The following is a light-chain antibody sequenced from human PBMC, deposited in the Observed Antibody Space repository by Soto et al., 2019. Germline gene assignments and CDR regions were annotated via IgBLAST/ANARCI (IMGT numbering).Light chain of an antibody. CDR1: NIGSKS. Sequence: SYELTQPPSVSVAPGKTARITCGGNNIGSKSVHWYQQKPGQAPVLVIYYDSDRPSGIPERFSGSNSGNTATLTISRVEAGDEADYYCQVWDSSRDRDVVFGGGTKLTVL. CDR3: QVWDSSRDRDVV. J-gene: IGLJ2*01. V-gene: IGLV3-21*04. CDR2: YDS.